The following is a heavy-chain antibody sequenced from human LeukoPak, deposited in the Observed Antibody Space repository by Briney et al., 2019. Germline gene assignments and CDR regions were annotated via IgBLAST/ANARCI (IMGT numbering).Heavy chain of an antibody. CDR3: TRSRERYCSYGACYIDLQAR. J-gene: IGHJ4*02. V-gene: IGHV4-61*02. CDR1: GDSITSGIYY. D-gene: IGHD2-8*01. Sequence: SETLSLTCTVSGDSITSGIYYWTWIRQPAGKGLEWFVRIYTNRSNDYNASLKSRVTISMDTSKNQFSLKLNSVTAADTAVYYCTRSRERYCSYGACYIDLQARWGQGTPVTVSS. CDR2: IYTNRSN.